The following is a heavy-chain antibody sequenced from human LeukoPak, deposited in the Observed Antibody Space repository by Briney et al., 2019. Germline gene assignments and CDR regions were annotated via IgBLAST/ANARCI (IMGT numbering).Heavy chain of an antibody. D-gene: IGHD7-27*01. CDR2: INSDGSSI. J-gene: IGHJ4*02. CDR3: TRGYLGIDY. V-gene: IGHV3-74*01. CDR1: GFTFSSYW. Sequence: GGSLRLSCAASGFTFSSYWMHWARQVPGRGLVWVSRINSDGSSIIYADSVKGRFTISRDNAKNTLYLQMNSLRAEDTAVYYCTRGYLGIDYWGQGTLVTVSS.